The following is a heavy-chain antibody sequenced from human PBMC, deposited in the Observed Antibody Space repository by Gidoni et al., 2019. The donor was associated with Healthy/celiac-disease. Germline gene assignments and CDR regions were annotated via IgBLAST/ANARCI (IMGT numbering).Heavy chain of an antibody. CDR1: GGSFSGYY. Sequence: QVQLQQWGAGLLKPSETLSPTCAVYGGSFSGYYWSWIRQPPEKGLEWIGEIDHSGSTNSNPSLKSRVTISVDTSKNQFSLKLSSVTAADTAVYYCASMGSTVTTLYYGMDVWGKGTTVTVSS. CDR3: ASMGSTVTTLYYGMDV. V-gene: IGHV4-34*01. D-gene: IGHD4-4*01. J-gene: IGHJ6*04. CDR2: IDHSGST.